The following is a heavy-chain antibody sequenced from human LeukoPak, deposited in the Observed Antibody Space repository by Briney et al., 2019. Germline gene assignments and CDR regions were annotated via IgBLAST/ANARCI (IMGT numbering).Heavy chain of an antibody. J-gene: IGHJ3*02. CDR3: AKDLDSSGYYHDAFDI. D-gene: IGHD3-22*01. CDR1: GFTFSSYG. Sequence: PGGSLRLSCAASGFTFSSYGMHWVRQAPGKGLEWVAFIRYDGSNKYYADSVKGRFTISRDNSKNTLYLQMNSLRAEDTAVYYCAKDLDSSGYYHDAFDIWGQGTMVTVSS. CDR2: IRYDGSNK. V-gene: IGHV3-30*02.